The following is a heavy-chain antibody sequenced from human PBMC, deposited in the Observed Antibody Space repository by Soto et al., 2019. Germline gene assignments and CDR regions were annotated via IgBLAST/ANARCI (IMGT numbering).Heavy chain of an antibody. V-gene: IGHV4-59*01. J-gene: IGHJ6*02. Sequence: PSETLSLTCTVSGGSISSYYWSWIRQPPGKGLEWIGYIYYSGSTNYNPSLKSRVTISVDTSKNQFSLKLSSVTAADTAVYYCVRDRITMVRGVKYGMDVWGQGTTVTV. CDR1: GGSISSYY. D-gene: IGHD3-10*01. CDR2: IYYSGST. CDR3: VRDRITMVRGVKYGMDV.